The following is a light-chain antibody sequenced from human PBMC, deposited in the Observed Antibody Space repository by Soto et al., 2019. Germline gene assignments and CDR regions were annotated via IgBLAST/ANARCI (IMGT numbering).Light chain of an antibody. CDR1: QSVSSY. CDR3: QQYNKWPLT. J-gene: IGKJ4*01. CDR2: YAS. Sequence: EIVMTQSPATLSVSQGERATLSCRASQSVSSYLAWYQQKPGQAPRLLIYYASTRATGIPARFSGSGSETEFTLTISSLQSEDFAVYHCQQYNKWPLTFGGGTKVDVK. V-gene: IGKV3-15*01.